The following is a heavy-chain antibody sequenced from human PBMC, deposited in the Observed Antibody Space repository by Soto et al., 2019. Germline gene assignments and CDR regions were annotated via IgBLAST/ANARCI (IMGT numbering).Heavy chain of an antibody. V-gene: IGHV3-64*01. J-gene: IGHJ4*02. Sequence: EVQLVESGGGLVQPGRSLRLSCAASGFTFSSYAMHWVRQAPGKGLEYVSAISSNGGSTYYANSVKGRFTISRDNSKNTLYLQMGSLRAEDMAVYYCARAPITMVRGVDYWGQGTLVTVSS. CDR3: ARAPITMVRGVDY. CDR2: ISSNGGST. D-gene: IGHD3-10*01. CDR1: GFTFSSYA.